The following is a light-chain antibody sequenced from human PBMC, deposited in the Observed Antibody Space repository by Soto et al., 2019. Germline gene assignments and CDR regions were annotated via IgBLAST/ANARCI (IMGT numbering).Light chain of an antibody. CDR1: QDISNY. J-gene: IGKJ4*01. V-gene: IGKV1-33*01. CDR3: QQYDNLPPLT. Sequence: DIQMTQSPSSLSASVGYRVTITCQASQDISNYLTWYQQKPGKAPKLLIYDASNLETGVPSRFSGSGSGTDFTFTISSLQPEDIATYYCQQYDNLPPLTFGGGTKVEIK. CDR2: DAS.